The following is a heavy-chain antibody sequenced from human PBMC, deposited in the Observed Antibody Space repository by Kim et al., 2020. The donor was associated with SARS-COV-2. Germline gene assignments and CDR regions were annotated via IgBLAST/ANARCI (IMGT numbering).Heavy chain of an antibody. D-gene: IGHD3-22*01. CDR2: IYPGDSDT. J-gene: IGHJ3*02. CDR1: GYSFTSYW. Sequence: GESLKISCKGSGYSFTSYWIGWVRQMPGKGLEWMGIIYPGDSDTRYSPSFQGQVTISADKSISTAYLQWSSLKASDTAMYYCARGRQYYYDSSGYSFDAFDIWGQGTMVTVSS. V-gene: IGHV5-51*01. CDR3: ARGRQYYYDSSGYSFDAFDI.